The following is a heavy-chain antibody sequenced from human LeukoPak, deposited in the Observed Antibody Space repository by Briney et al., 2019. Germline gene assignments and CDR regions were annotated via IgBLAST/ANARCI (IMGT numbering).Heavy chain of an antibody. CDR1: GYTFTGYY. CDR3: ARDLGLFYYDSSGYPDY. CDR2: INPNSGGT. D-gene: IGHD3-22*01. J-gene: IGHJ4*02. V-gene: IGHV1-2*02. Sequence: GASVKVSCKASGYTFTGYYTHWVRQAPGQGLEWMGWINPNSGGTNYAQKFQGRVTMTRDTSISTAYMELSRLRSDDTAVYYCARDLGLFYYDSSGYPDYWGQGTLVTVSS.